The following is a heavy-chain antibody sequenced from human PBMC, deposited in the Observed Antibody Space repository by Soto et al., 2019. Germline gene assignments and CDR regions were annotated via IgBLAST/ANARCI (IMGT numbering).Heavy chain of an antibody. V-gene: IGHV1-24*01. CDR3: ATLPITMVRGVIITFNY. D-gene: IGHD3-10*01. Sequence: ASLKVSCKVSGYTLTELSMHWVRQAPGKGLEWMGGFDPEDGETIYAQKFQGRVTMTEDTSTDTAYMELSSLRSEDTAVYYCATLPITMVRGVIITFNYWGQGTLVTVSS. CDR1: GYTLTELS. CDR2: FDPEDGET. J-gene: IGHJ4*02.